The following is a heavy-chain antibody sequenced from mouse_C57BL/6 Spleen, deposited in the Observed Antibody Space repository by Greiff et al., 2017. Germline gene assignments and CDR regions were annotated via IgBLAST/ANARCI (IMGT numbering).Heavy chain of an antibody. Sequence: VQLQQSGAELVRPGASVTLSCKASGYTFTDYEMHWVRQTPVHGLEWIGAIDPETGGTAYNQKFKGKAILTADKSSSTAYMELRSLTSEDSAVYYCTKPPDYYGTSLFAYWGQGTLVTVSA. D-gene: IGHD1-1*01. CDR2: IDPETGGT. V-gene: IGHV1-15*01. J-gene: IGHJ3*01. CDR1: GYTFTDYE. CDR3: TKPPDYYGTSLFAY.